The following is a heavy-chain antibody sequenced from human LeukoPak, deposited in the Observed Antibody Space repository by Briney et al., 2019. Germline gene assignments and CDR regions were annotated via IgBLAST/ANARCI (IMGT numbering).Heavy chain of an antibody. Sequence: PSETLSLTCAVSGYSISRGYYWGWIRQPPGKGLEWLGNIYHSGNSFYNPSLKSRVIISVDTSRSQFSLKLKSVTAADTAVYYCARVDSGDYVADYWGQGTLVTVSS. CDR1: GYSISRGYY. D-gene: IGHD4-17*01. J-gene: IGHJ4*02. V-gene: IGHV4-38-2*01. CDR2: IYHSGNS. CDR3: ARVDSGDYVADY.